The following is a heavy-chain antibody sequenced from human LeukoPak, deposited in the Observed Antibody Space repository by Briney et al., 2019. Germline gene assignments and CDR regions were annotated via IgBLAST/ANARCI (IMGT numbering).Heavy chain of an antibody. D-gene: IGHD3-9*01. CDR2: IGGGDT. Sequence: GGSLRLSCTTSGIPFNIFAMSWVRQAPGKGLEWVSTIGGGDTYYSDSVEGRFTISRDDSKNTVYLQMNSLRAEDTAVCYCAKDWIPYNRNFDCFDFWGQGTLVTVSS. CDR3: AKDWIPYNRNFDCFDF. V-gene: IGHV3-23*01. J-gene: IGHJ4*02. CDR1: GIPFNIFA.